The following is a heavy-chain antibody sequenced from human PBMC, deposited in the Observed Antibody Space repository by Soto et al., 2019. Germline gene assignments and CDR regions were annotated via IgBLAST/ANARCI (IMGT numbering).Heavy chain of an antibody. V-gene: IGHV1-69*13. CDR1: GGTFSSYA. CDR2: IIPIFGTA. CDR3: ARDRYSGYDIRYCSGGSCYYPYYYYGMDV. Sequence: SVKVSCKASGGTFSSYAISWVRQAPGQGLEWMGGIIPIFGTANYAQKFQGRVTITADESTSTAYMELSSLRSEDTAVYYCARDRYSGYDIRYCSGGSCYYPYYYYGMDVWGQGTTVTVSS. D-gene: IGHD2-15*01. J-gene: IGHJ6*02.